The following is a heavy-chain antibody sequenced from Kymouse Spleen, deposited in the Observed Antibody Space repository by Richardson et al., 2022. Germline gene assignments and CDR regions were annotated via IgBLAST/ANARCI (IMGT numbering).Heavy chain of an antibody. CDR1: GFTVSSNY. CDR3: ARSIAALRGGMDV. V-gene: IGHV3-53*01. Sequence: EVQLVESGGGLIQPGGSLRLSCAASGFTVSSNYMSWVRQAPGKGLEWVSVIYSGGSTYYADSVKGRFTISRDNSKNTLYLQMNSLRAEDTAVYYCARSIAALRGGMDVWGQGTTVTVSS. D-gene: IGHD6-6*01. J-gene: IGHJ6*02. CDR2: IYSGGST.